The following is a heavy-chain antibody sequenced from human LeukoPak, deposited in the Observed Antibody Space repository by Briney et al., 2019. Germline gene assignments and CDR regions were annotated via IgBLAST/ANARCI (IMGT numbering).Heavy chain of an antibody. CDR2: IIPILGIA. CDR1: GGTFSSYA. D-gene: IGHD6-13*01. Sequence: GASVKVSCKASGGTFSSYAISWVRQAPGQGLEWMGRIIPILGIANYAQKFQGRVTITADKSTSTAYMELSSLRSEDTAVYYCARVVGGYSSSWYPHMYGMDVWGQGTTVTVSS. CDR3: ARVVGGYSSSWYPHMYGMDV. V-gene: IGHV1-69*04. J-gene: IGHJ6*02.